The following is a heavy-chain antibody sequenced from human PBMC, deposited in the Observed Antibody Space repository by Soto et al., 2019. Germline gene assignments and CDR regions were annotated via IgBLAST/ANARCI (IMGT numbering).Heavy chain of an antibody. Sequence: QLQLQESGPGLVKPSETLSLTCSVSDDSINSDKYYWGWIRQPPGKGLEWIGSIYYRGNAYYNPSLQTRVTISLDKSKSQFALKLNSVTAADSGVYFCARLEGLATISYYFDFWGPGALVTVSS. CDR1: DDSINSDKYY. CDR2: IYYRGNA. D-gene: IGHD3-9*01. J-gene: IGHJ4*02. CDR3: ARLEGLATISYYFDF. V-gene: IGHV4-39*01.